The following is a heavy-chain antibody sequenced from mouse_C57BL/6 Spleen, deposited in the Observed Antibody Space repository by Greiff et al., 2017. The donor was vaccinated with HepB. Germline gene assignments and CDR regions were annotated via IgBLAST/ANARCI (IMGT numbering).Heavy chain of an antibody. J-gene: IGHJ2*01. D-gene: IGHD1-1*01. CDR1: GYTFTSYW. Sequence: QVQLQQPGAELVRPGTSVKLSCKASGYTFTSYWMHWVKQGPGQGLEWIGVIDPSDSYTNYNQKFKGKATLTVDTSSSTAYMQLSSLTSEDSAVYYCARKPTVVATGFDYWGQGTTLTVSS. CDR2: IDPSDSYT. V-gene: IGHV1-59*01. CDR3: ARKPTVVATGFDY.